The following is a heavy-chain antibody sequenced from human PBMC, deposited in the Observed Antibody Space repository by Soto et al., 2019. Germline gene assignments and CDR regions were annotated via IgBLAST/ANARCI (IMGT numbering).Heavy chain of an antibody. CDR2: TYYRSKWYT. CDR1: GDSVSSNSAA. J-gene: IGHJ4*02. V-gene: IGHV6-1*01. Sequence: SQTLSLTCAISGDSVSSNSAAWNWIRRSPSRGLEWLGRTYYRSKWYTDYEVSVKSRITINPDTSKNQVSLQLISVSPEDTALYYCAREGRGYSGHGPFDSWGQGTLVTVSS. CDR3: AREGRGYSGHGPFDS. D-gene: IGHD5-12*01.